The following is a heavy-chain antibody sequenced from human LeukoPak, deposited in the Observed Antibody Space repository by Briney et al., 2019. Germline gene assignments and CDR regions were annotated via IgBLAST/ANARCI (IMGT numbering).Heavy chain of an antibody. V-gene: IGHV3-48*02. CDR3: ARGIYGSGTYYPYNY. D-gene: IGHD3-10*01. CDR1: GFTFSSYS. J-gene: IGHJ4*02. Sequence: GGSLRLSCAASGFTFSSYSMNWVRQAPGKGLEWFSCISSSSSTIFYADSVKGRFTISRDNANNSLYLQMNSLRDEDTAVYYCARGIYGSGTYYPYNYWGQGTLVTVSS. CDR2: ISSSSSTI.